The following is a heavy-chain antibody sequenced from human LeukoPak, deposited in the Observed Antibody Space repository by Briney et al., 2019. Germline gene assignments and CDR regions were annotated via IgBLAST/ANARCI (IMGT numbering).Heavy chain of an antibody. Sequence: TGGSLRLSCTASGFTVSSSYMTWVRQAPGKGLEWVSLIYSGGGTFYADSVKGRFTISRHNFENTLYLQMNNLRAEDTAVYYCARGWVGKGAGNYFDDWGQGTLVNVSS. V-gene: IGHV3-53*04. J-gene: IGHJ4*02. CDR3: ARGWVGKGAGNYFDD. D-gene: IGHD3-10*01. CDR1: GFTVSSSY. CDR2: IYSGGGT.